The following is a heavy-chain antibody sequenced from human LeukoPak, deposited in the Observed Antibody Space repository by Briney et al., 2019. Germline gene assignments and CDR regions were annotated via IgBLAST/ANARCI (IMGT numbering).Heavy chain of an antibody. J-gene: IGHJ1*01. Sequence: GGSLRLSCAASGFTFSSYWMSWVRQAPGKGLEWVANIKQDGSEKYYVDSVKGRFTISRDNAKNSLYLQINSLRAEDTAVYYCAREGDNDILTGYSPEYFQHWGQGTLVTVSS. D-gene: IGHD3-9*01. CDR2: IKQDGSEK. V-gene: IGHV3-7*03. CDR3: AREGDNDILTGYSPEYFQH. CDR1: GFTFSSYW.